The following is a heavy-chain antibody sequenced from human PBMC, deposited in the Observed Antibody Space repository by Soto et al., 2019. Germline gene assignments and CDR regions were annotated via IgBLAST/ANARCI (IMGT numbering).Heavy chain of an antibody. Sequence: GGSLRLSCAASGFTFSSYDMHWVRQATGKGLEWVSAIGTAGDTYYPGSVKGRLTITRENAKNSLYLQMNSLRAGDTAVYYCARGVNWNNGEAFDIWGQGTMVTVSS. CDR3: ARGVNWNNGEAFDI. V-gene: IGHV3-13*01. CDR2: IGTAGDT. CDR1: GFTFSSYD. J-gene: IGHJ3*02. D-gene: IGHD1-20*01.